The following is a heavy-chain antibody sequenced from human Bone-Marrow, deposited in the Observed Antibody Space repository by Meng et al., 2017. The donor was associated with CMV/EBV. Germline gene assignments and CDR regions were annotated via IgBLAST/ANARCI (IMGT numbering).Heavy chain of an antibody. CDR3: TYPSKYQLLLDY. CDR2: IRSKTNSYAT. Sequence: GGSLRLSCAASEFTFSGSDMHWVRQASGKGLEWVGRIRSKTNSYATAYAASVKGRFTISRDDSKNMAYLQMNSLETEDTAVYYCTYPSKYQLLLDYWGQGTLVTVSS. CDR1: EFTFSGSD. D-gene: IGHD2-2*01. V-gene: IGHV3-73*01. J-gene: IGHJ4*02.